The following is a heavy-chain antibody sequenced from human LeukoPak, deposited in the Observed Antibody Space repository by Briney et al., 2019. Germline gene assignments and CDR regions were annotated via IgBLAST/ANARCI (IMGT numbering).Heavy chain of an antibody. CDR3: ARIPGRIAGMDV. CDR2: IYYSGST. D-gene: IGHD1-14*01. J-gene: IGHJ6*02. Sequence: SETLSLTCTVSGGSISSYYWSWIRQPPGKGLEWIGYIYYSGSTNYNPSLKSRVTISVDTSKNQFSLKLSSVTAADTAVYYCARIPGRIAGMDVWGQGTTVTVPS. V-gene: IGHV4-59*08. CDR1: GGSISSYY.